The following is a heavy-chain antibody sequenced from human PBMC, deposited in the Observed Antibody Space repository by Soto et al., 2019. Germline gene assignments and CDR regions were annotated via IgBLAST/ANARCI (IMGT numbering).Heavy chain of an antibody. V-gene: IGHV5-51*01. D-gene: IGHD3-9*01. CDR3: ATGGGVLRYFDWPTRYCYYGMDV. Sequence: PGESLKISCKGSGYSFTSYWIGWVRQMPGKGLEWMGIIYPGDSDTRYSPSFQGQVTISADKSISTAYLQWSSLKASDTAMYYCATGGGVLRYFDWPTRYCYYGMDVWGQGTTVTVSS. J-gene: IGHJ6*02. CDR2: IYPGDSDT. CDR1: GYSFTSYW.